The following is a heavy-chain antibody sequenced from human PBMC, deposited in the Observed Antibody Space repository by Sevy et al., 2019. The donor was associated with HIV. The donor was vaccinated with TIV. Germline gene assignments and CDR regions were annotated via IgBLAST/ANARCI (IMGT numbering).Heavy chain of an antibody. Sequence: GGSLRLSCAGSGFIFSTYAMTWVRQAPGKGLEWVSSIGGSGGSTYYADSVKGRFTISRDNSNNMIDLKMNSLRAEDTAVYYCAKENRDGFQWGQGTLVTVSS. V-gene: IGHV3-23*01. D-gene: IGHD2-2*03. J-gene: IGHJ4*02. CDR2: IGGSGGST. CDR3: AKENRDGFQ. CDR1: GFIFSTYA.